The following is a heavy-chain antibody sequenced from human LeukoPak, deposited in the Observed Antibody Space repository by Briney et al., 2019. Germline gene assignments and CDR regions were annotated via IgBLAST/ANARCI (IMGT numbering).Heavy chain of an antibody. CDR3: ARGNKPFDAFDI. D-gene: IGHD2/OR15-2a*01. CDR2: IYYSGST. J-gene: IGHJ3*02. CDR1: GGSISSSSYY. V-gene: IGHV4-39*07. Sequence: SETLSLTCTVSGGSISSSSYYWGWIRQPPGKGLEWIGSIYYSGSTYYNPSLKSRVTISVDTSKNQFSLKLSSVTAADTAVYYCARGNKPFDAFDIWGQGTMVTVSS.